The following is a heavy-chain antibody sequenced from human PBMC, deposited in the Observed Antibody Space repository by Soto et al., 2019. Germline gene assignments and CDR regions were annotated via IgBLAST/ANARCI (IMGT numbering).Heavy chain of an antibody. D-gene: IGHD2-2*01. Sequence: QVQLVQSGAEVKKPGSSVKVSCKASGGTFSSYAISWVRQAPGQGLEWMGGIIPIFGTANYAQKFQGRVTITADESTSTAYMELSSLRSEDTAVYYCARDQTLGVVGPAAPNIPYYYGMDVWCQGTTVTVSS. CDR1: GGTFSSYA. CDR3: ARDQTLGVVGPAAPNIPYYYGMDV. CDR2: IIPIFGTA. V-gene: IGHV1-69*01. J-gene: IGHJ6*02.